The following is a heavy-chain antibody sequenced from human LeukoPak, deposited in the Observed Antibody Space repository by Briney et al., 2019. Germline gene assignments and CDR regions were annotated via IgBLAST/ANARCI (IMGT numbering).Heavy chain of an antibody. Sequence: GGSLRLSCAASGFTFSSYWMNWVRQAPGKGLEWVANINQDGSDKYYVDSVRGRFTISRDNAKNSLYLQMNSVRAEDTAVYYCARDNGVVHGVYYMDVWGKGTTVTVS. CDR1: GFTFSSYW. V-gene: IGHV3-7*01. D-gene: IGHD3-3*01. CDR3: ARDNGVVHGVYYMDV. CDR2: INQDGSDK. J-gene: IGHJ6*03.